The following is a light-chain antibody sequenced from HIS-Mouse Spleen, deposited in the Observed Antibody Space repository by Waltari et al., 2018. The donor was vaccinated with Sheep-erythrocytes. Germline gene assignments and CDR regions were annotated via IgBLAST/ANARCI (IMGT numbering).Light chain of an antibody. V-gene: IGLV2-11*01. J-gene: IGLJ1*01. CDR3: CSYAGSYNHV. CDR1: SSDVGGYYY. CDR2: EVS. Sequence: QSALTQPRSVSGSPGQSVTISCTGTSSDVGGYYYVSWYQQHTGKAPKLMIYEVSKRPSGVPDRFSGSKSGNTASLTISGLQAEDEADYYCCSYAGSYNHVFATGTKVTVL.